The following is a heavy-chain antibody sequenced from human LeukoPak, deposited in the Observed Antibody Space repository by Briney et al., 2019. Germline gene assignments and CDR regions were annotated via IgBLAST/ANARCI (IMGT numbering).Heavy chain of an antibody. CDR3: ARVWDSSGYGNAFDI. V-gene: IGHV4-34*01. J-gene: IGHJ3*02. CDR2: INHSGST. CDR1: GGSFSGYF. D-gene: IGHD3-22*01. Sequence: PSETLSLTCAVYGGSFSGYFWSWIRQPPGKGLEWIGEINHSGSTNHNPSLKSRVTISVDTSKNQFSLKLTSVTAADTAVYYCARVWDSSGYGNAFDIWGQGTMVTVSS.